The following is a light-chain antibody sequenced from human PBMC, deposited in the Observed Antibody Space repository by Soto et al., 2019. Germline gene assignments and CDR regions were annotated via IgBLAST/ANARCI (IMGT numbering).Light chain of an antibody. V-gene: IGLV2-14*03. J-gene: IGLJ2*01. Sequence: QSALTQPASVSGSPGQSITISCTGTSSDVGGYNYVSWYQHHPGKAPKLVIYDVSNRPSGISNRFSGSKSGNTASLTISGLQAEDEADYYYSSYRSSSTYVVFGGGTKLTVL. CDR3: SSYRSSSTYVV. CDR1: SSDVGGYNY. CDR2: DVS.